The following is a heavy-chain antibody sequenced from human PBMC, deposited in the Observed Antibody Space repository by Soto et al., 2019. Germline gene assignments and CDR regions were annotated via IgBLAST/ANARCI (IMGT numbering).Heavy chain of an antibody. CDR1: GGSIXSGGDY. V-gene: IGHV4-31*03. CDR3: ARDPLVLLPPAIGPIPRPPITRGDAFDI. D-gene: IGHD2-2*02. CDR2: IYYSGST. Sequence: PSETLSLTCSVSGGSIXSGGDYWSWISQHPGKGLEWIGYIYYSGSTYYNPSLKSRVTISVDTSKNQFSLKLSSVTAEDTAVYYCARDPLVLLPPAIGPIPRPPITRGDAFDIWGQGTIVTVSS. J-gene: IGHJ3*02.